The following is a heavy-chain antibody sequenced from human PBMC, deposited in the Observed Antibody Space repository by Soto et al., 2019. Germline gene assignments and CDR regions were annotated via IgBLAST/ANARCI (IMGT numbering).Heavy chain of an antibody. CDR2: ISGNGDRT. D-gene: IGHD5-18*01. J-gene: IGHJ4*02. CDR3: AKDRTYSYGSDY. Sequence: GGSLRLSCAASGFTFTTYAMSWVRQAPGKGLEWVSVISGNGDRTYYADSVQGRFTISRDNSKNTLYLQMNSLRAEDTAIYYCAKDRTYSYGSDYWGQGTQVTVSS. CDR1: GFTFTTYA. V-gene: IGHV3-23*01.